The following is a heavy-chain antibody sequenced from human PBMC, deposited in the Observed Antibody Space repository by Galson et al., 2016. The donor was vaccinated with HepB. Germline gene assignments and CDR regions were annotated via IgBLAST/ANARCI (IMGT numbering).Heavy chain of an antibody. CDR3: ARGSYYYDSSGQAYWYFDL. J-gene: IGHJ2*01. CDR1: GDSISSDY. V-gene: IGHV4-59*01. Sequence: SETLSLTCTVSGDSISSDYWSWIRQSPGKGLEWIGYIYYSGSTNYNPSLKSRVTISLDTSKNQFSLKLSPVTAADTAVYYCARGSYYYDSSGQAYWYFDLWGRGTLVTVSS. CDR2: IYYSGST. D-gene: IGHD3-22*01.